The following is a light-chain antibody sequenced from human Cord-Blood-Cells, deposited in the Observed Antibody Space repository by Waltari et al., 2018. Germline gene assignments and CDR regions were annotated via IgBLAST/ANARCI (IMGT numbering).Light chain of an antibody. CDR1: QSVSSSY. CDR3: QQYGSSPNT. V-gene: IGKV3-20*01. CDR2: GAS. Sequence: EIVLTQSPGTLSLSPGERATLSCRASQSVSSSYLAWDQQKPGQAPRLRIYGASSRATGIPDRSSGSGSGTDFTLTISRLEPEDFAVYYCQQYGSSPNTFGQGTKLEI. J-gene: IGKJ2*01.